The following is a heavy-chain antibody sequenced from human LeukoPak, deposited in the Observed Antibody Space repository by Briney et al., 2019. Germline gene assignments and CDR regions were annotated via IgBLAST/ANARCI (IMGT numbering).Heavy chain of an antibody. CDR3: ARTGYYYGSGSYYFDY. D-gene: IGHD3-10*01. V-gene: IGHV1-46*01. Sequence: GASVKVSCKASGYTFTTYYMHWVRQAPGQGLEWMGIINPSGGSTSYAQKFQGRVTMTRDTSTSTVYMELSSLRSEDTAVYYCARTGYYYGSGSYYFDYWGQGTLVTVSS. CDR1: GYTFTTYY. CDR2: INPSGGST. J-gene: IGHJ4*02.